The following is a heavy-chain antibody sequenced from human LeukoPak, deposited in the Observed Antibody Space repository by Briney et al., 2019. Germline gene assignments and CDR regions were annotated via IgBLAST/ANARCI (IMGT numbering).Heavy chain of an antibody. CDR2: IYHSGST. J-gene: IGHJ4*02. V-gene: IGHV4-38-2*02. CDR3: ARGGWFGESPFDY. Sequence: SETLSLTCTVSGYSISSGYYWGWTRQPPGKGLEWIGSIYHSGSTYYNPSLKSRVTISVDTSKNQFSLKLSSVTAADTAVYYCARGGWFGESPFDYWGQGTLVTVSS. CDR1: GYSISSGYY. D-gene: IGHD3-10*01.